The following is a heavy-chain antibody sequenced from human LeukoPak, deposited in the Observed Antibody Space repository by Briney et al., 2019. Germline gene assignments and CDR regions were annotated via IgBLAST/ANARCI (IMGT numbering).Heavy chain of an antibody. J-gene: IGHJ5*02. V-gene: IGHV1-46*01. CDR2: INPSGGST. CDR1: GYTFTSYY. Sequence: ASVKDSCKASGYTFTSYYMHWVRQAPGQGLEWVGIINPSGGSTSYAQKFQGRVTMTRDTSTSTVYMELSSLRSEDTAVYYCAREPYGYSYGPPSNWFDPWGQGTLVTVSS. D-gene: IGHD5-18*01. CDR3: AREPYGYSYGPPSNWFDP.